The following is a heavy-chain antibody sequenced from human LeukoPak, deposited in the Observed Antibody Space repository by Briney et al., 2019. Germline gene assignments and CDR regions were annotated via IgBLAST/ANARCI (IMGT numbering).Heavy chain of an antibody. CDR3: ARVVPVTGDFDY. J-gene: IGHJ4*02. D-gene: IGHD2-21*02. CDR2: IYYSGST. V-gene: IGHV4-39*07. Sequence: SETLSLTCTVSGGSISSSSYYWGWIRQPPGKGLEWIGSIYYSGSTYYNPSLKSRVTISVDTSKNQFSLKLSSVTAADTAVYYCARVVPVTGDFDYWGQGTLVTVSS. CDR1: GGSISSSSYY.